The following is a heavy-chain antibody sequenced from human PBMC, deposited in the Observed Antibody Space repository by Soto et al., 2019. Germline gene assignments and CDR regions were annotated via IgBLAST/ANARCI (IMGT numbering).Heavy chain of an antibody. V-gene: IGHV1-69*02. CDR3: ASSYGAGYRAFDY. Sequence: QVQLVQSGAEVKRPGSSVKVSCKASGDTFNFYSINWVRQAPGLGLEWMGRVNPIVSMSNYAQKFPGRATVTANKSTSTADMELSSLRSEDAAIYYCASSYGAGYRAFDYWGQGALVTVSS. J-gene: IGHJ4*02. D-gene: IGHD3-10*01. CDR2: VNPIVSMS. CDR1: GDTFNFYS.